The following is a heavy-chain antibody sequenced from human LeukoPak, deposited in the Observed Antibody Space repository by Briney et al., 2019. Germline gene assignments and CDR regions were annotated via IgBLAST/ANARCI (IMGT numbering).Heavy chain of an antibody. CDR2: INHSGST. D-gene: IGHD6-19*01. Sequence: SETLSLTCAVYGGSFSGYYWSWLRQPPGKGLEWVGEINHSGSTNYNPSLKSRVTISVDTSKNQFSLKLSSVTAADTAVYYCARGELAVAGTGYYYYGMDVWGQGTTVTVSS. J-gene: IGHJ6*02. V-gene: IGHV4-34*01. CDR3: ARGELAVAGTGYYYYGMDV. CDR1: GGSFSGYY.